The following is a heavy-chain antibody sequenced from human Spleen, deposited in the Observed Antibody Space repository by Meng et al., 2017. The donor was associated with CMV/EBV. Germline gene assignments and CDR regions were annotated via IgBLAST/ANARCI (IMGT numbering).Heavy chain of an antibody. CDR1: GFTYRKYA. CDR2: ISFDGRSK. J-gene: IGHJ4*02. CDR3: AREKLSTYDY. V-gene: IGHV3-30*07. Sequence: GGSLRLSCAASGFTYRKYAMHWVRQAPGKGLQWVGVISFDGRSKYYGDSVKGRFTIARDNSKNTVDLQMNSLRAEDTAVYYCAREKLSTYDYWGQGTLVTVSS. D-gene: IGHD3-10*01.